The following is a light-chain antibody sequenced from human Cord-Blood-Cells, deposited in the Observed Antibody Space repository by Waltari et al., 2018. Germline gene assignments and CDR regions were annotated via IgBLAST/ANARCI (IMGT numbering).Light chain of an antibody. CDR1: QSVSSN. CDR3: QQYNNWPRT. Sequence: EIVMTQSPATLSVSPGGRATLSCRARQSVSSNLAWYHQKPGQAPRLLTYGASTRATGIPARCSGSGSGTEFTLTISSLQSEDSAVYYCQQYNNWPRTFGQGTKVEIK. V-gene: IGKV3-15*01. CDR2: GAS. J-gene: IGKJ1*01.